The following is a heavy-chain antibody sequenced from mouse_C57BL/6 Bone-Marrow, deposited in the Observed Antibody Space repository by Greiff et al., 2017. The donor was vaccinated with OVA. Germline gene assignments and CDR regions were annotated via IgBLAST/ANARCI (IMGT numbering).Heavy chain of an antibody. CDR2: IYPSDSET. J-gene: IGHJ1*03. Sequence: QVQLQQPGAELVRPGSSVKLSCKASGYTFTSYWMDWVKQRPGQGLEWIGNIYPSDSETHYNQKFKDKATLTVAKSSSTAYMQLSSLTSEDSAVYYCATADWAYWYFDVWGTGTTVTVSS. CDR3: ATADWAYWYFDV. CDR1: GYTFTSYW. D-gene: IGHD4-1*01. V-gene: IGHV1-61*01.